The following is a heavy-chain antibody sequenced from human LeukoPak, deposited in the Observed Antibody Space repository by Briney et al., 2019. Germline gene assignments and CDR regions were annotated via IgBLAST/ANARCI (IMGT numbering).Heavy chain of an antibody. CDR2: ISGSGGST. D-gene: IGHD6-13*01. CDR1: GFTFSSYA. V-gene: IGHV3-23*01. Sequence: PGGSLRLSCAASGFTFSSYAMSWVRQAPGKGLEWVSAISGSGGSTYYADSVKGRFTISRDNSKNTLYLQMNSLRAEDTAVYYCAKAYPSRIAAAGTYYYYYMDVWGKGTTVTVSS. J-gene: IGHJ6*03. CDR3: AKAYPSRIAAAGTYYYYYMDV.